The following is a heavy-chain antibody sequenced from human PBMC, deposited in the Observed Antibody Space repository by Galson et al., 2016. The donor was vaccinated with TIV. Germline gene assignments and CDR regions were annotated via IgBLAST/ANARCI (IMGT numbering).Heavy chain of an antibody. CDR2: TFYRSKWYN. Sequence: CAISGDSVSSHSAAWNWLRQSPSRGLEWLGRTFYRSKWYNDYAPPVKSRITINPNTSKNQFSLQLNSVTPEDTAVYYCSRATPSVFGIIMTLDAWGQGTPVTVSS. V-gene: IGHV6-1*01. CDR3: SRATPSVFGIIMTLDA. D-gene: IGHD3-16*01. CDR1: GDSVSSHSAA. J-gene: IGHJ5*02.